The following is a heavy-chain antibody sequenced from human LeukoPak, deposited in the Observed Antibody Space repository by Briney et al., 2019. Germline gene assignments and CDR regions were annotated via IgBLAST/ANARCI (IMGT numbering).Heavy chain of an antibody. D-gene: IGHD3-16*01. Sequence: AASVKVSCKASGYTFTGYYMHWVRQAPGQGLEWMGWINPNSGGTNYAQKFQGRVTMTRDTSISTAYMELSRLRSDDTAAYYCARGGYLGDKRTLYWGQGTLVTVSS. J-gene: IGHJ4*02. CDR1: GYTFTGYY. CDR3: ARGGYLGDKRTLY. V-gene: IGHV1-2*02. CDR2: INPNSGGT.